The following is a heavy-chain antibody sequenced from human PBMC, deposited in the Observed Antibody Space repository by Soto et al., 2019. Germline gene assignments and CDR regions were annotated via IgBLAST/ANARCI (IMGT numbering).Heavy chain of an antibody. D-gene: IGHD5-18*01. Sequence: QVQLVQSGAEVKKPGSSVTVSCKTSGGTFSKDAINWVRQAPGQGLEWMGLLIPVFGSPIYAQKFQGRIRITADESTSTAFMDLSSLSSEDTAVYYCTRVLGYTFEPGKTRYYAMDVWGQGTTDSVSS. J-gene: IGHJ6*02. CDR3: TRVLGYTFEPGKTRYYAMDV. CDR1: GGTFSKDA. V-gene: IGHV1-69*01. CDR2: LIPVFGSP.